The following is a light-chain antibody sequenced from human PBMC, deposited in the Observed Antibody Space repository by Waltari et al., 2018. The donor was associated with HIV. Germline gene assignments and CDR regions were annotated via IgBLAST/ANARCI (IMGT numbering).Light chain of an antibody. V-gene: IGLV7-43*01. CDR3: VIYYGGSWV. Sequence: QTVVTQEPSLTVSPGGTVTLTCASSTGTVISLNYPSWFQHKPGQAPRSLIYNTDNRHPWTPDRFSGSLPGGKAALTLSGVQPEDEADYYCVIYYGGSWVFGGGTRLTVL. CDR2: NTD. CDR1: TGTVISLNY. J-gene: IGLJ3*02.